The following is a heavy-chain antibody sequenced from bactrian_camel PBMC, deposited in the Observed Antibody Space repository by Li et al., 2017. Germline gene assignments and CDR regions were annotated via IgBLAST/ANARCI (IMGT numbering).Heavy chain of an antibody. CDR2: IGGGSRDT. D-gene: IGHD5*01. CDR3: TTAAVGRVPAE. J-gene: IGHJ4*01. Sequence: QLVESGGGLVQPGGSLRLSCAASGPIASRTVLGWARRAPGKGLEWVSAIGGGSRDTYYTDSVKGRFTISRDDGRNTLYLQLAGLKTEDTAMYYCTTAAVGRVPAEWGRGTQVTVSS. V-gene: IGHV3S40*01. CDR1: GPIASRTV.